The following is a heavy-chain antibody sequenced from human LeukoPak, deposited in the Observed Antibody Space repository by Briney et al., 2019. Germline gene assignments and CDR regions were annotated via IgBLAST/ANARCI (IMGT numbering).Heavy chain of an antibody. CDR2: INHSGST. D-gene: IGHD2-15*01. Sequence: SETLSLTCAVYGGSFSGYYWSWLRQPPGKGLEWIGEINHSGSTNYNPSLKSRVTISVDTSNYQFSLKLSSVPAADTAVYYCARGRGNHCSGGSCYPETRKTNWFDPWGQGTLVTVSS. J-gene: IGHJ5*02. CDR1: GGSFSGYY. CDR3: ARGRGNHCSGGSCYPETRKTNWFDP. V-gene: IGHV4-34*01.